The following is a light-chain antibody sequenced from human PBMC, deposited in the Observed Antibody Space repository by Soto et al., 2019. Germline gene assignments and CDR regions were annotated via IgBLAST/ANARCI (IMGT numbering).Light chain of an antibody. V-gene: IGLV1-47*01. CDR1: SSNIGSNY. J-gene: IGLJ3*02. CDR2: RNN. Sequence: QSVLTQPPSASGTPGQRVTISCSGSSSNIGSNYVYWYQQLPGTAPKLLIYRNNQRPSGVPDRFSGSKSGTSASLAISGXXXXXXXDXYCAAWDDSLRGVFGGGTKLTVL. CDR3: AAWDDSLRGV.